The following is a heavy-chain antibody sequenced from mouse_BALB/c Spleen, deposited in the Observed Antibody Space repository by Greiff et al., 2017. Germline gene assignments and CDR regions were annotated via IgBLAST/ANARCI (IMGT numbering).Heavy chain of an antibody. D-gene: IGHD2-4*01. J-gene: IGHJ2*01. CDR2: IDPENGDT. Sequence: VQLQQSGAELVRSGASVKLSCTASGFNIKDYYMHWVKQRPEQGLEWIGWIDPENGDTEYAPKFQGKATMTADTSSNTAYLQLSSLTSEDTAVYYCARSGDYVGYYFDYWGQGTTLTVSA. CDR1: GFNIKDYY. V-gene: IGHV14-4*02. CDR3: ARSGDYVGYYFDY.